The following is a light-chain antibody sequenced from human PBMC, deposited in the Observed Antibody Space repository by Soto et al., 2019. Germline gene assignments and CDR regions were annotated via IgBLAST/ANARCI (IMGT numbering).Light chain of an antibody. CDR3: QQSYSTPQT. CDR1: QSISSY. J-gene: IGKJ1*01. V-gene: IGKV1-39*01. CDR2: AAS. Sequence: DIQMTQSPSSLSASVGDRVTITCRASQSISSYLNWYQQKPGKAPKLLIDAASSLQSGVPSRFSGRGSGTDFTLTISSLQPEDFATYYCQQSYSTPQTFGQGTKVDIK.